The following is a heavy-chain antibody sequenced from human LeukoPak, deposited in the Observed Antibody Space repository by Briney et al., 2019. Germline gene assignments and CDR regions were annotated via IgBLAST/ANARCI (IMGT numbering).Heavy chain of an antibody. CDR1: GYSFTSYW. D-gene: IGHD3-10*01. J-gene: IGHJ6*03. Sequence: GESLKISCKGSGYSFTSYWIGWVRQMPGKGLEWMGIIYPGDSGTRYSPSFQGQVTISADKSISTAYLQWSSLKASDTGMYYCARHLRSYYGSGSYDNYYYYMDVWGKGTTVTVSS. V-gene: IGHV5-51*01. CDR3: ARHLRSYYGSGSYDNYYYYMDV. CDR2: IYPGDSGT.